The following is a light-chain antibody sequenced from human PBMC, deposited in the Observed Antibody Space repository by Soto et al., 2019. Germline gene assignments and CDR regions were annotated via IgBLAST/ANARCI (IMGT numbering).Light chain of an antibody. V-gene: IGLV8-61*01. CDR1: SGSVSTSNY. CDR3: NSYRSSVIPVV. Sequence: QTVVTQEPSFSVSPGGTVTLTCGLSSGSVSTSNYPSWYQQTPGQAPRTLIYSTNSRSSGVPDRFSGSKSGNTASLTISGLQAEDEADYYCNSYRSSVIPVVFGGGTKLTVL. J-gene: IGLJ2*01. CDR2: STN.